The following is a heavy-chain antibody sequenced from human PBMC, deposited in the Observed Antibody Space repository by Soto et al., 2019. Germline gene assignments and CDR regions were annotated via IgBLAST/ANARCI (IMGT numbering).Heavy chain of an antibody. Sequence: SETLSLTCTVSGGSISSGDYYWSWIRQPPGKGLEWIGYIYYSGSTYYNPSLKSRVTISVDTSKNQFSLKLSSVTAADTAVYNCATNVPRDGYSDYWGQGTLVTVAS. D-gene: IGHD5-12*01. V-gene: IGHV4-30-4*01. CDR2: IYYSGST. CDR3: ATNVPRDGYSDY. J-gene: IGHJ4*02. CDR1: GGSISSGDYY.